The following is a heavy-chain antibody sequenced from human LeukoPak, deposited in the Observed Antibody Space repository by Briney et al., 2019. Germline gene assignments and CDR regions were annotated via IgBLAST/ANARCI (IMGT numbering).Heavy chain of an antibody. Sequence: SETLSLTCAVSGDSISSGDYYWSWIRQPSGKGLEWIGYIFRSGSSYYNPSLKSRVTISVDKSKNQFSLRLTSVTAADTAVYYCARELWFVNAPGSWFDPWGQGTLVTVSS. CDR2: IFRSGSS. CDR3: ARELWFVNAPGSWFDP. J-gene: IGHJ5*02. V-gene: IGHV4-30-2*01. D-gene: IGHD3-10*01. CDR1: GDSISSGDYY.